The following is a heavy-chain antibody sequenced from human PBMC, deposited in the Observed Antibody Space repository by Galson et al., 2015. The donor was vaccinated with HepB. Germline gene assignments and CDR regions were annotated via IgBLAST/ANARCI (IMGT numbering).Heavy chain of an antibody. J-gene: IGHJ4*02. CDR2: ISSSSTTI. CDR1: TFIFSTYS. V-gene: IGHV3-48*04. Sequence: SLRLSCAASTFIFSTYSMNWVRQAPGKGLEWVSYISSSSTTIYYADSVKGRFTISRDNAKNSLYLQMNSLRAEDTAVYYCAGGEYYYSSGTYYVYWGQGTLVTVSS. D-gene: IGHD3-10*01. CDR3: AGGEYYYSSGTYYVY.